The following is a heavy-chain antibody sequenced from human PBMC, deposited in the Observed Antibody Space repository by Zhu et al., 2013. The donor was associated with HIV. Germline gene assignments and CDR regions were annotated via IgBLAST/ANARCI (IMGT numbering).Heavy chain of an antibody. Sequence: QVQLVQSGAEVKKPGASVKVSCKASGYTFTGYYIHWVRQAPGQGLEWMGWINPNTGGTTFAQKFHGRVTMTRDTSISTAYMELSRLRSDDTAVYYCARVGNYYDSSGPFDYWGQGTLVTVSS. D-gene: IGHD3-22*01. CDR2: INPNTGGT. CDR1: GYTFTGYY. CDR3: ARVGNYYDSSGPFDY. J-gene: IGHJ4*02. V-gene: IGHV1-2*02.